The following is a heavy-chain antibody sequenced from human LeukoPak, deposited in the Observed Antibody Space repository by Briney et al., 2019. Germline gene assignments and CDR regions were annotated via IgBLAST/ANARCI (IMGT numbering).Heavy chain of an antibody. V-gene: IGHV4-59*08. Sequence: SETLSLTCTVSGASISSYYWSWIRPPPGKGLEWIGYIYYSGSTNYNPSLKSRVTISVDTSKNQFSLKLSSVTAADTAVYYCARHWFSGSYYPRYDVWGQGTLVTVSS. J-gene: IGHJ4*02. D-gene: IGHD1-26*01. CDR1: GASISSYY. CDR3: ARHWFSGSYYPRYDV. CDR2: IYYSGST.